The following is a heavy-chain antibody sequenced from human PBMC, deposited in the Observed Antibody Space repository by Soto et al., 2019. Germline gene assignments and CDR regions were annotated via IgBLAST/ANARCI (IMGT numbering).Heavy chain of an antibody. CDR2: IYYSGGT. CDR3: ATLRYCNSGTFQLYGLDV. D-gene: IGHD2-15*01. J-gene: IGHJ6*02. Sequence: LSLTCTVSGYSMTSGGYYWSWIRHLPGKGLEWIGYIYYSGGTQFNPSLKSRVSMSVDTSQNQFSLRVSSVTAADTAVYYCATLRYCNSGTFQLYGLDVWGQGTKVTVAS. V-gene: IGHV4-31*03. CDR1: GYSMTSGGYY.